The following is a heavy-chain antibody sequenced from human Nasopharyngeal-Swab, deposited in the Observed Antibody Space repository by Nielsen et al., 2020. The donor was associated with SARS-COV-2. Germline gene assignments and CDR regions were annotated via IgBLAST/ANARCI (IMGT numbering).Heavy chain of an antibody. D-gene: IGHD6-13*01. CDR3: ARIGAPASRYSSSYWAGYYYGMDV. J-gene: IGHJ6*02. Sequence: GGSLRLSCAASGFTFSSYEMNWVRQAPGKGLEWVSYISSSGSTIYYADSVKGRFTISRDNAKNSLYLQMNSLRAEDTAVYYCARIGAPASRYSSSYWAGYYYGMDVWGQGTTVTVSS. V-gene: IGHV3-48*03. CDR2: ISSSGSTI. CDR1: GFTFSSYE.